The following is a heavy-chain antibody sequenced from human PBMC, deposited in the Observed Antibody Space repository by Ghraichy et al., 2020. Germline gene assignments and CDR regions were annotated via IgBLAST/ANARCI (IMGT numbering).Heavy chain of an antibody. CDR1: AGSISSGGYY. CDR3: AIVEGANDAFDI. CDR2: IYYSGNS. V-gene: IGHV4-31*03. Sequence: SETLSLTCTVSAGSISSGGYYWTWIRQYPGKGLEWIWYIYYSGNSYYNPSLKSRVTISVDTSKNQFSLKLISVTAADTAVYYCAIVEGANDAFDIWGKGTMITVSS. J-gene: IGHJ3*02. D-gene: IGHD1-26*01.